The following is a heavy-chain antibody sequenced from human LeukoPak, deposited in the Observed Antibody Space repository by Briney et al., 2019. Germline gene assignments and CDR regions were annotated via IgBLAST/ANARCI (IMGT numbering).Heavy chain of an antibody. V-gene: IGHV1-2*02. CDR2: INSHSGGT. J-gene: IGHJ4*02. Sequence: VASVKVSCKASGYTFTYYYMHWVRQAPGQGLEWMGWINSHSGGTNYAQKFQGRVTMTRDTSISTAYMELGGLRSDDTAVYFCARHPYSGSYHFDYWGQGTLVTVSS. CDR1: GYTFTYYY. CDR3: ARHPYSGSYHFDY. D-gene: IGHD1-26*01.